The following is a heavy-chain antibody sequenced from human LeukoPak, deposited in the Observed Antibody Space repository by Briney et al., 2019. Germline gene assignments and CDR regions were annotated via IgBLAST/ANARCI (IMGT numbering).Heavy chain of an antibody. CDR3: ARDLGQYYDTSDNWFDP. Sequence: GGSLRLSCAASGFIVSNNYMSWVRQAPGKGLEWVSVIYSGGTTYYVDSVKGRFTISRDNAKNTLNLQMNSLRAEDTAVYYCARDLGQYYDTSDNWFDPWGQGTLVTVSS. J-gene: IGHJ5*02. V-gene: IGHV3-53*01. D-gene: IGHD3-22*01. CDR1: GFIVSNNY. CDR2: IYSGGTT.